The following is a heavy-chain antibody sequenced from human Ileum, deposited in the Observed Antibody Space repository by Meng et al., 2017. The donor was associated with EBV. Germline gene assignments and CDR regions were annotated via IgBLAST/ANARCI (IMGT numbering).Heavy chain of an antibody. Sequence: QLNLKESGLTLVQPTQTLTLTCSFSWLSLSTNGVGVGWIRQPPGKALEWLALIYYDDYQRYIPALKTRLTITRFTSKSQVVLAMTNMDTVDTATYYCAHKPSGEDFFDYWGQGTLVTVSS. CDR1: WLSLSTNGVG. CDR2: IYYDDYQ. V-gene: IGHV2-5*02. J-gene: IGHJ4*02. CDR3: AHKPSGEDFFDY. D-gene: IGHD3-16*01.